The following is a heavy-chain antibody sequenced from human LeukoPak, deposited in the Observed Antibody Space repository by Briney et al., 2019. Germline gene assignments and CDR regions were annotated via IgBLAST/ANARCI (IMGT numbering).Heavy chain of an antibody. CDR3: ARGAATDWFDP. J-gene: IGHJ5*02. V-gene: IGHV1-46*01. D-gene: IGHD2-15*01. CDR1: GYTFTSYY. CDR2: INPSGGST. Sequence: GESLKISCKGSGYTFTSYYMHWVRQAPGQGLEWMGIINPSGGSTSYAQKFQGRVTMTRDTSTSAVYMELSSLRSEDTAVYYCARGAATDWFDPWGQGTLVTVSS.